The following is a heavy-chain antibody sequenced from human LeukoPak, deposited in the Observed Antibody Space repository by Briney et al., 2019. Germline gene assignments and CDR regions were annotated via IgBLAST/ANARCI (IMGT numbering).Heavy chain of an antibody. J-gene: IGHJ4*02. V-gene: IGHV6-1*01. Sequence: SETLSLTCAISGDSVSSNSAAWNWVRQPPSRGLEWLGRTYYRSKWYNDYAVSVKSRITINPDTSKNQFSLQLNSVTPEDTAVYYCARDFGYDGTYFDYWGQGTLVTVSS. D-gene: IGHD5-12*01. CDR1: GDSVSSNSAA. CDR3: ARDFGYDGTYFDY. CDR2: TYYRSKWYN.